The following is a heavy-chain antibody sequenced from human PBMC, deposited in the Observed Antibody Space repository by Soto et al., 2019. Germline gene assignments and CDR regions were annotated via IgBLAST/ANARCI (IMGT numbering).Heavy chain of an antibody. J-gene: IGHJ6*02. CDR2: ISYDESIR. Sequence: RRLSCAASGFTFSAYGVHWVRQAAGKGLEWLAVISYDESIRYYAESVKGRFTISRDNSKDTLYLHMNSLRAEDTAVYYCAKGSRPAPYYYYAMDVWGQGTTVTVSS. CDR1: GFTFSAYG. V-gene: IGHV3-30*18. CDR3: AKGSRPAPYYYYAMDV.